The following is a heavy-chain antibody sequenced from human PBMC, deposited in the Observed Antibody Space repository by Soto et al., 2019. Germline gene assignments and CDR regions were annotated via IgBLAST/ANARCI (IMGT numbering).Heavy chain of an antibody. J-gene: IGHJ6*02. V-gene: IGHV3-21*04. Sequence: GGSLRLSCAASGFTFTRYSMNWVRQAPGKGLEWVSSISSTTNYIYYGDSMKGRFTISRDISKNTLYLQMNSLRAEDTAVYFCAKDRSDYAPNYSGLDVWGQGTTVTVSS. CDR3: AKDRSDYAPNYSGLDV. CDR2: ISSTTNYI. CDR1: GFTFTRYS. D-gene: IGHD4-17*01.